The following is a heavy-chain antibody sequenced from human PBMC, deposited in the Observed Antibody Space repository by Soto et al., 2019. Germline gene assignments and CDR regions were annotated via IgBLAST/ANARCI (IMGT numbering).Heavy chain of an antibody. CDR2: INHSGST. Sequence: QPPGKGLEWIGEINHSGSTNYNPSLKSRVTISVDTSKNQFSLKLSSVTAADTAVYYCARFYSGVSYYYYGMDVWGQGTTVTVSS. J-gene: IGHJ6*02. V-gene: IGHV4-34*01. D-gene: IGHD2-15*01. CDR3: ARFYSGVSYYYYGMDV.